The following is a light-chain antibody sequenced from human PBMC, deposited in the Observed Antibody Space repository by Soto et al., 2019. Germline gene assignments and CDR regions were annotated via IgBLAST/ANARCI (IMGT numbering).Light chain of an antibody. V-gene: IGKV1-5*01. J-gene: IGKJ1*01. Sequence: DIQMTQSPSTLSAXVGDXXTVTCRASQSIGAWLAWYQQKPDKAPKLLIHDASTLESGVPSRFSGSGSGTEFTLTISSLQPDDSATYYCRQYHSYWTFGQGTKV. CDR2: DAS. CDR1: QSIGAW. CDR3: RQYHSYWT.